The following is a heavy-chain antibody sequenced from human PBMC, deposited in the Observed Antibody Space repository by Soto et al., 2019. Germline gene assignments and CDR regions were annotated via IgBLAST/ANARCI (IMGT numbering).Heavy chain of an antibody. Sequence: GASVKVSCKASGGTFSSYAISWVRQAPGQGLEWMGGIIPIFGTANYAQKFQGRVTITADKSTSTAYMELSSLRSEDTAVYYCARELPDIVVVVAAGPYNWFDPGGQGTLVTVSS. CDR2: IIPIFGTA. CDR1: GGTFSSYA. D-gene: IGHD2-15*01. V-gene: IGHV1-69*06. CDR3: ARELPDIVVVVAAGPYNWFDP. J-gene: IGHJ5*02.